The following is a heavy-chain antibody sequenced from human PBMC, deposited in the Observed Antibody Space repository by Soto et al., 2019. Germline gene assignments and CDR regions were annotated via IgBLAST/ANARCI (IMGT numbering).Heavy chain of an antibody. CDR2: IYYSGST. CDR1: GGSISSVDYY. Sequence: SETLSPTCTVSGGSISSVDYYWSWIRQPPGKGLEWIGYIYYSGSTYYNPSLKSRVTISVDTSKNQFSLKLSSVTAADTAVYYCARERLDVSDWNWLDPWGQGTRVTVSS. D-gene: IGHD2-21*01. V-gene: IGHV4-30-4*01. CDR3: ARERLDVSDWNWLDP. J-gene: IGHJ5*02.